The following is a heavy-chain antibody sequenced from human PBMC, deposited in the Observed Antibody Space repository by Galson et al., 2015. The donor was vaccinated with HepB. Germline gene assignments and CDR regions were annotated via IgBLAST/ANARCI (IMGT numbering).Heavy chain of an antibody. Sequence: SLRLSCAASGFTFSSYAMHWVRQAPGKGLEWVAVISYDGSNKYYADSVKGRFTISRDNSKNTLYLQMNSLRAEDTAVYYCARDSLYCSGGSCYYDYWGQGTLVTVSS. V-gene: IGHV3-30-3*01. CDR2: ISYDGSNK. CDR1: GFTFSSYA. CDR3: ARDSLYCSGGSCYYDY. J-gene: IGHJ4*02. D-gene: IGHD2-15*01.